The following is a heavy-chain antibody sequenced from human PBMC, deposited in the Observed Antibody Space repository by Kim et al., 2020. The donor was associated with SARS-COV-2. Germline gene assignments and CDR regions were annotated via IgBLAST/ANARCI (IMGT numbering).Heavy chain of an antibody. D-gene: IGHD6-13*01. Sequence: GGSLRLSCAASGFTFSSYSMNWVRQAPGKGLEWVSYISSSSSTIYYADSVKGRFTISRDNAKNSLYLQMNSLRAEDTAVYYCARESPLAHFDYWGQGTLVTVSS. CDR2: ISSSSSTI. CDR3: ARESPLAHFDY. J-gene: IGHJ4*02. V-gene: IGHV3-48*04. CDR1: GFTFSSYS.